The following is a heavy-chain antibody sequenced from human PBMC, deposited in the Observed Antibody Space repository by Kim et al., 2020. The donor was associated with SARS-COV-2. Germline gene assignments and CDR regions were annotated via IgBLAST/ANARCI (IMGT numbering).Heavy chain of an antibody. CDR2: IYPGDSDT. CDR1: GYSFTSYW. J-gene: IGHJ6*02. CDR3: ARLTWNYAGGYYYYYGMDV. Sequence: GESLKISCKGSGYSFTSYWIGWVRQMPGKGLEGMGIIYPGDSDTRYSPSSQGQVTISADKSISTAYLQWSSLKASDTAMYYCARLTWNYAGGYYYYYGMDVWGQGTTVTVSS. D-gene: IGHD1-7*01. V-gene: IGHV5-51*01.